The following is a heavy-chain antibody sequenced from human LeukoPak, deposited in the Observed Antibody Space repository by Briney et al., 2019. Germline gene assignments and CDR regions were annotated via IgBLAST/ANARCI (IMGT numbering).Heavy chain of an antibody. D-gene: IGHD5-12*01. CDR2: IYTSGST. Sequence: SEALSLTCTVPGGSISSYYWSWIRQPPGKGLEWIGYIYTSGSTNYNPSLKSRVTISVDTSKNQFSLKLSSVTAADTAVYYCARHRPDIVATGGPFDYWGQETLVTVSS. CDR1: GGSISSYY. CDR3: ARHRPDIVATGGPFDY. J-gene: IGHJ4*02. V-gene: IGHV4-4*09.